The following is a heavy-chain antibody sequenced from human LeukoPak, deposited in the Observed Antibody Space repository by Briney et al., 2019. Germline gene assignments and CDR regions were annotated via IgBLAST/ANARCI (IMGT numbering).Heavy chain of an antibody. D-gene: IGHD6-13*01. Sequence: GGSLRLSCAASGFTFSSYAMSWVRQAPGKGLEWVSAISGSGGSTYYADSVKGRFTISRDNSKNTLYLQMNSLRAEDTAVYYCAKLTAAAGNVVLSDYWDQGTLVTVSS. CDR1: GFTFSSYA. CDR2: ISGSGGST. CDR3: AKLTAAAGNVVLSDY. V-gene: IGHV3-23*01. J-gene: IGHJ4*02.